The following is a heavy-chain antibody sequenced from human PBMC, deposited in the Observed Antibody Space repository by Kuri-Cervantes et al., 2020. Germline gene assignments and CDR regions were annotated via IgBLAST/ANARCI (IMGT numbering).Heavy chain of an antibody. CDR1: GGTFGGYA. D-gene: IGHD6-19*01. Sequence: SVKVSCKASGGTFGGYAVTWVRQAPGQGLEWMGGIIPIFGTANYAQKFQGRVTITTDESTSTAYMELSSLRSEDTAVYYCARASCSSGCYYYYYYMDVWGKGTTVTVSS. J-gene: IGHJ6*03. CDR3: ARASCSSGCYYYYYYMDV. V-gene: IGHV1-69*05. CDR2: IIPIFGTA.